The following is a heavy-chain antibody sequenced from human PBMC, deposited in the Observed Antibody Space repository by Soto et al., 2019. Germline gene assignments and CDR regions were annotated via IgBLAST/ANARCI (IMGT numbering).Heavy chain of an antibody. CDR3: ARALVVPAAIFYYYGMDV. D-gene: IGHD2-2*02. J-gene: IGHJ6*02. Sequence: QVQLVQSGAEVKKPGSSVKVSCKASGGTFSSYAISWVRQAPGQGLEWMGGIIPIFGTANYAQKFQGRVTITADESTSTAYMELSSLRSEDTAVYYCARALVVPAAIFYYYGMDVWGQGTTVPVSS. CDR1: GGTFSSYA. V-gene: IGHV1-69*01. CDR2: IIPIFGTA.